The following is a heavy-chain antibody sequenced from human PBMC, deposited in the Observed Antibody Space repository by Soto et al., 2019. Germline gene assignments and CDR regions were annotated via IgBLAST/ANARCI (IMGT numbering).Heavy chain of an antibody. CDR3: AKVGPYYDFWSGYYHDAFDI. D-gene: IGHD3-3*01. J-gene: IGHJ3*02. CDR1: GFTFSSYG. V-gene: IGHV3-30*18. Sequence: GGSLRLSCAASGFTFSSYGMHWVRQAPGKGLEWVAVISHDGSNKYYADSVKGRFTISRDNSKNTLYLQMNSLRAEDTAVHYCAKVGPYYDFWSGYYHDAFDIWGQGTMVTVSS. CDR2: ISHDGSNK.